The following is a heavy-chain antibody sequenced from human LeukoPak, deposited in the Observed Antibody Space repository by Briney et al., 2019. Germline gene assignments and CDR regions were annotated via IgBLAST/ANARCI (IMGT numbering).Heavy chain of an antibody. CDR3: ARDQRDTAFDAFDI. Sequence: GGSLRLSCAASGFTFSYYSMNWVRQAPGKGLEWVSYISSSSSTIYYADSVKGRLTISRDNAKNSLYLQMNSLRAEDTAVYYCARDQRDTAFDAFDIWGQGTMVTVSS. J-gene: IGHJ3*02. V-gene: IGHV3-48*01. D-gene: IGHD5-18*01. CDR1: GFTFSYYS. CDR2: ISSSSSTI.